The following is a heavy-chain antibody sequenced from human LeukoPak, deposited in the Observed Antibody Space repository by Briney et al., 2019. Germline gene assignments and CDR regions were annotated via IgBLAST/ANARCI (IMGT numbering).Heavy chain of an antibody. J-gene: IGHJ6*03. Sequence: SETLSLTCTVSGRSISIGNYDSGWIRPPPGKGLEWIVSIYYSGSAYYNPSLETRASLSVDTSKNQFSLNLSSVIAADTAVYYCARLDRYYYYMDVWGKGTTVTISS. V-gene: IGHV4-39*01. D-gene: IGHD3-22*01. CDR2: IYYSGSA. CDR3: ARLDRYYYYMDV. CDR1: GRSISIGNYD.